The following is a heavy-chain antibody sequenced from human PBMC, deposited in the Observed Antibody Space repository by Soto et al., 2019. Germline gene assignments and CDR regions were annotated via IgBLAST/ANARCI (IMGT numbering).Heavy chain of an antibody. CDR3: ARRYSSSFGSYYYYGMDV. Sequence: QVQLVQSGAEVKKPGSSVKVSCKASGGTFSSYAISWVRQAPGQGLEWMGGIIPIFGTANYAQKFQGRVTITADESTSTAYMALSSLRSEDTAVYYCARRYSSSFGSYYYYGMDVWGQGTTVTVSS. J-gene: IGHJ6*02. V-gene: IGHV1-69*01. D-gene: IGHD6-6*01. CDR2: IIPIFGTA. CDR1: GGTFSSYA.